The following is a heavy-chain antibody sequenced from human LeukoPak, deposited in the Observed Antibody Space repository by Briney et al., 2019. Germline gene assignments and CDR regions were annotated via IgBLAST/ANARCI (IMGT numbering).Heavy chain of an antibody. J-gene: IGHJ3*02. D-gene: IGHD6-19*01. CDR3: ARARSGWPHDAFDI. CDR2: INTNTGNP. CDR1: GYTFTGYY. V-gene: IGHV7-4-1*02. Sequence: GASVKVSCKASGYTFTGYYMHWVRQAPGQGLEWMGWINTNTGNPTYAQGFTGRFVFPLDTSVSTAYLQISSLKAEDTAVYYCARARSGWPHDAFDIWGQGTMVTVSS.